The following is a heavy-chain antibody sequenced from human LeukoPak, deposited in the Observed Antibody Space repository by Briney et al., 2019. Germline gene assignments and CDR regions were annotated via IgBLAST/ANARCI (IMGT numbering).Heavy chain of an antibody. J-gene: IGHJ5*01. CDR3: ARDGSGSVEYDS. CDR2: FYRGGDT. CDR1: GLTVSSNY. D-gene: IGHD2-15*01. Sequence: GGSLRLSCAVSGLTVSSNYMSWVRQAPGKGLEWVSVFYRGGDTYYGDSVKGRFTISRDSSKNTLYLQMNNLRAEDTAVYYCARDGSGSVEYDSWGQGTLVTVSS. V-gene: IGHV3-53*01.